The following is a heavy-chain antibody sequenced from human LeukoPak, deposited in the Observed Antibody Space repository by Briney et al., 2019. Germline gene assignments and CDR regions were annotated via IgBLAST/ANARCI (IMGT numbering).Heavy chain of an antibody. CDR2: FYNSGST. J-gene: IGHJ3*02. CDR3: AKMGYSTGWPPRAAFDI. V-gene: IGHV4-59*01. Sequence: SETLSLTCTVSGDSISSFYWSWIRQPPGKGLEWIAFFYNSGSTNYNPSLKSRVTISADTSKNQFSLRLSSVTAADTALYYCAKMGYSTGWPPRAAFDIWGQGTMVTVSS. D-gene: IGHD6-19*01. CDR1: GDSISSFY.